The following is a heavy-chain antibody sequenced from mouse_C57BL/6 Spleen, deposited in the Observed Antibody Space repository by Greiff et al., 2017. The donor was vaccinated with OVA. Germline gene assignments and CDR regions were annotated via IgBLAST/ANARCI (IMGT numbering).Heavy chain of an antibody. J-gene: IGHJ2*01. D-gene: IGHD4-1*01. V-gene: IGHV5-15*04. CDR3: ARTGEGYFDY. Sequence: EVKVEESGGGLVQPGGSLKLSCAASGFTFSDYGMAWVRQAPRKGSEGVAFISNLAYSIYYADTVTGRFTISRENAKNTLYLEMSSLRSEDTAMYYCARTGEGYFDYWGKGTTLTVSS. CDR1: GFTFSDYG. CDR2: ISNLAYSI.